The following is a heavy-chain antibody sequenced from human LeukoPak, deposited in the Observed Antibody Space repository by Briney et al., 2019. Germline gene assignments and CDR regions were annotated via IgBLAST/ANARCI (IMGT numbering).Heavy chain of an antibody. CDR1: GYTFTGYY. J-gene: IGHJ4*02. D-gene: IGHD6-19*01. V-gene: IGHV1-2*02. Sequence: ASVKVSCKASGYTFTGYYMHWVRQAPGQGLEWMGWINPNSGGTNYAQKFQGRVTMTRDTSISTAYMELGRLRSDDTAVYYCATVSSGWSIYYFDYWGQGTLVTVSS. CDR2: INPNSGGT. CDR3: ATVSSGWSIYYFDY.